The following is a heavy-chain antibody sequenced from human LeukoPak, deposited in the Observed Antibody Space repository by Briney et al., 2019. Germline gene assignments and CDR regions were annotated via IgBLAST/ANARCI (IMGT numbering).Heavy chain of an antibody. D-gene: IGHD1-7*01. Sequence: GGSLRLSCAASGFTFSSYSMNWVRQAPGKGLEWVSSISSSSSYIYYADSVKGRFTISRDNAKNSLYLQMNSLRAEDTAVYYCAREKHGTTFPVTFDPWGQGTLVTVSS. CDR1: GFTFSSYS. V-gene: IGHV3-21*01. CDR3: AREKHGTTFPVTFDP. CDR2: ISSSSSYI. J-gene: IGHJ5*02.